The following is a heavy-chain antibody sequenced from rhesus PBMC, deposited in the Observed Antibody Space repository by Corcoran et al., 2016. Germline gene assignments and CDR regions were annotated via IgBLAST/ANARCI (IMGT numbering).Heavy chain of an antibody. CDR2: IDPSDSDT. CDR1: GYSFTSYW. J-gene: IGHJ4*01. CDR3: AKVGLSYYFDY. V-gene: IGHV5-20*01. Sequence: EVQLVQSGAEVKRPGESLKISCKTSGYSFTSYWISWVRPMPGKGLEWMGAIDPSDSDTRYNPSFQGQVTISADKAISTAYLQWSRLKASDTATYYCAKVGLSYYFDYWGQGVLVTVSS.